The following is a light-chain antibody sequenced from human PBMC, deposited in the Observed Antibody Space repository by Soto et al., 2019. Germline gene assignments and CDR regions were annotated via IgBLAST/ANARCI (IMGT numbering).Light chain of an antibody. CDR2: DAS. Sequence: EIVLTQSPATLSLSPGERATLSCRASESIKTYLAWYPQKPGQSPRVLIFDASNRATGVPARFSGSGSGTDFTLTIDSLEPEDFATYYCQQRTQWPITFGQGTRLE. J-gene: IGKJ5*01. CDR1: ESIKTY. V-gene: IGKV3-11*01. CDR3: QQRTQWPIT.